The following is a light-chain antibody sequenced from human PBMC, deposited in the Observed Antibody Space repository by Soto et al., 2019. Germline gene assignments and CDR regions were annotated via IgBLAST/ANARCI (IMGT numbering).Light chain of an antibody. CDR2: EGS. CDR1: SSDVGSYNL. CDR3: CSYAGSSTFLYV. Sequence: QSGLAQPAPLSGVPGQSVTISCTGNSSDVGSYNLVSWYQPHPGKATKLMIYEGSTRPSGVSNRFSGSKSGNTASLTISGLQAEDEADYYCCSYAGSSTFLYVFGTGTKVTVL. J-gene: IGLJ1*01. V-gene: IGLV2-23*03.